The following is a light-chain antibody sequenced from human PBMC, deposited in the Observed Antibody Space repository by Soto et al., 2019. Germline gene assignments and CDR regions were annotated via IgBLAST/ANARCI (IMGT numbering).Light chain of an antibody. V-gene: IGKV1-5*01. J-gene: IGKJ1*01. CDR2: DSS. CDR1: QTIRNQ. Sequence: DIPMTQSPSTLSASVGDRVTITSRASQTIRNQLAWYQQKPGKAPKVLIYDSSSLESGVPSRFSGSGSGTEFTLTISSLQRDDFATYYCQQYNSYKTFGQGTKVEIK. CDR3: QQYNSYKT.